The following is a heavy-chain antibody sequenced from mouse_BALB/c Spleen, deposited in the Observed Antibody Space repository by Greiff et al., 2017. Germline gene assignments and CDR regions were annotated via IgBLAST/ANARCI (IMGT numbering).Heavy chain of an antibody. Sequence: DVHLVESGGGLVQPGGSRKLSCAASGFTFSDYGMAWVRQAPGKGPEWVAFISNLAYSIYYADTVTGRFTISRENAKNTLYLEMSSLRSEDTAMYYCARVGTPGAMDYWGQGTSVTVSS. V-gene: IGHV5-15*02. J-gene: IGHJ4*01. CDR2: ISNLAYSI. CDR1: GFTFSDYG. D-gene: IGHD3-3*01. CDR3: ARVGTPGAMDY.